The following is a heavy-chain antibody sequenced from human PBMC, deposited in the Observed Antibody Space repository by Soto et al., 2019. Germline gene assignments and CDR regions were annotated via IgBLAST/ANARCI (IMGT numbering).Heavy chain of an antibody. V-gene: IGHV4-59*08. CDR3: ARRGVRERQLAWFDP. Sequence: SETLSLTCTVSGGSISSYYWSWIRQPPGKGLEWIGYIYYSGSTNYNPSLKSRVTISVDTSKNQFSLKLSSVTAADTAVYYCARRGVRERQLAWFDPWGQGTLVTVSS. J-gene: IGHJ5*02. CDR1: GGSISSYY. D-gene: IGHD2-8*01. CDR2: IYYSGST.